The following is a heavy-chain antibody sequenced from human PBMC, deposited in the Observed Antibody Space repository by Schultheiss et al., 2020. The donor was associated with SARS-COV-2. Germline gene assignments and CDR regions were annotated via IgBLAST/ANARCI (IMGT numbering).Heavy chain of an antibody. V-gene: IGHV4-34*01. Sequence: SETLSLTCAVYGGSFSGYYWSWIRQYPGKGLEWIGYIYYSGRTSYNPSLKRRVTISLDTSKNQFSLKLSSVTAADTAVYYSARGLPYSSSWYYGYWGQGTLVTVSS. D-gene: IGHD6-13*01. CDR2: IYYSGRT. J-gene: IGHJ4*02. CDR3: ARGLPYSSSWYYGY. CDR1: GGSFSGYY.